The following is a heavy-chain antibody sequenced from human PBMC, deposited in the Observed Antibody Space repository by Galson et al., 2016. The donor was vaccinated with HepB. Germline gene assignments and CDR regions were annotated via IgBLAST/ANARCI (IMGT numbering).Heavy chain of an antibody. CDR3: ARTRVGVVDY. D-gene: IGHD1-26*01. Sequence: PALVKPTQTLTLTCTFSGFSLATNGVSMSWIRQPPGKALEWLARIDWDDDKYYSPSLKTRLYISKDTSKNQVVLMMTNMDPVDTGTYFCARTRVGVVDYWGQGTLVTVSS. V-gene: IGHV2-70*11. CDR2: IDWDDDK. J-gene: IGHJ4*02. CDR1: GFSLATNGVS.